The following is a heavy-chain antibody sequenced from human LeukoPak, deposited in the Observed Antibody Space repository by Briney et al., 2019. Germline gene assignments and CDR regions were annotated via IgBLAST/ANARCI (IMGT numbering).Heavy chain of an antibody. D-gene: IGHD3-22*01. CDR2: IYHSGST. CDR3: AREIDSSGYYYDGGWFDP. Sequence: SETLSLTCVVSGYSISSGYYWGWVRQPPGKELEWIGNIYHSGSTYKNPSLKSRVTISLDTSKNQFSLKLSSVTAADTAVYYCAREIDSSGYYYDGGWFDPWGQGTLVTVSS. J-gene: IGHJ5*02. CDR1: GYSISSGYY. V-gene: IGHV4-38-2*01.